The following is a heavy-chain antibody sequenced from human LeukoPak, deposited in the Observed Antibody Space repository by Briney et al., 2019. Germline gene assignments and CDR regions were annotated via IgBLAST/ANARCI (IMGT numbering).Heavy chain of an antibody. CDR2: IYTSGST. D-gene: IGHD6-13*01. V-gene: IGHV4-4*07. CDR1: GGSISSYY. Sequence: SETLSLTCTVSGGSISSYYWSWIRQPAGKGLEWIGRIYTSGSTNYNPSLKSRVTMSVDTSNNQFSLKLSSVTAVDTAVYYCAKYSSSWYALDDWGQGTLVTVSS. J-gene: IGHJ4*02. CDR3: AKYSSSWYALDD.